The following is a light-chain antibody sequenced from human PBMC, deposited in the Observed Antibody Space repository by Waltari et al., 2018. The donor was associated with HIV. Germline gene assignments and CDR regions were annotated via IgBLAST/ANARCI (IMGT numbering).Light chain of an antibody. Sequence: SYELTQPPSVSVSPGQTASITCSGDKLGDKYACWYQQKPGQSPVLVIYQDSKRPSGIPEVFSGSNSGNTATLTISGTQAMDEADYYCQAWDSSTAHVVFGGGTKLTVL. J-gene: IGLJ2*01. CDR3: QAWDSSTAHVV. V-gene: IGLV3-1*01. CDR2: QDS. CDR1: KLGDKY.